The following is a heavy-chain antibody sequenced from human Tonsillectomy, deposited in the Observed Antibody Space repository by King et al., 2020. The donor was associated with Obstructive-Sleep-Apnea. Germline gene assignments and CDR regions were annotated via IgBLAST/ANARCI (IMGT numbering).Heavy chain of an antibody. CDR3: ARDPGSRLTSISYHFDY. D-gene: IGHD6-13*01. J-gene: IGHJ4*01. V-gene: IGHV1-2*02. CDR1: GYTFTGYY. Sequence: VQLVESGAEVKKPGASVKVSCKASGYTFTGYYMHWVRQAPGQGLEWMGWINPNSGGTNYAQKFQGRVTMTRDTSISTAYMELSRLRSDDTAVYYCARDPGSRLTSISYHFDYSGHGTLVTVSS. CDR2: INPNSGGT.